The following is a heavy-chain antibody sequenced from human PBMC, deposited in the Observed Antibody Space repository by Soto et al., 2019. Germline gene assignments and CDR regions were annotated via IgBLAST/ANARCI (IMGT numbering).Heavy chain of an antibody. V-gene: IGHV3-21*01. Sequence: EVQLVESGGGLVKPGGSLRLSCAASGFTFSSYSMNWVRQAPGKGLEWVSSISSSSSYIYYADSVKGRFTISRDNAKNSLYLQMNSLRAEDTAVDYCARDPVDCSGGSCYNFEYWGQGTLVTVSS. J-gene: IGHJ4*02. CDR3: ARDPVDCSGGSCYNFEY. CDR2: ISSSSSYI. CDR1: GFTFSSYS. D-gene: IGHD2-15*01.